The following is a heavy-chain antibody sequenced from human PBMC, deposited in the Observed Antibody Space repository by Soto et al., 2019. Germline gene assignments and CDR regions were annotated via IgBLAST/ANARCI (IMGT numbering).Heavy chain of an antibody. V-gene: IGHV3-74*01. CDR2: INSDGSST. Sequence: PGGSLRLSCAASGFTFSNYWMHWVRQAPGKGLVWVSRINSDGSSTTYADSVKGRFTISRDNAKNTLYLQMNSLRAEDTAVYYCARDPDTYRFSYLDYWGQGSLVTVSS. CDR3: ARDPDTYRFSYLDY. J-gene: IGHJ4*02. CDR1: GFTFSNYW. D-gene: IGHD3-16*02.